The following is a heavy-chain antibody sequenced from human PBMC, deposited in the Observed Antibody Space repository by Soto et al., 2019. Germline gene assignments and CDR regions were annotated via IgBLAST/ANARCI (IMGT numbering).Heavy chain of an antibody. D-gene: IGHD3-22*01. J-gene: IGHJ4*02. CDR2: ISHDGSNK. CDR3: AKDSKVGGITMIVVVIAYFDY. Sequence: GGSLRLSCAASGFTFSSYGMHWVRQAPGKGLEWVAAISHDGSNKYYADSVKGRFTISRDNSKNTLYLQMNSLRAEDTAVYYCAKDSKVGGITMIVVVIAYFDYWGQGTLVTVSS. CDR1: GFTFSSYG. V-gene: IGHV3-30*18.